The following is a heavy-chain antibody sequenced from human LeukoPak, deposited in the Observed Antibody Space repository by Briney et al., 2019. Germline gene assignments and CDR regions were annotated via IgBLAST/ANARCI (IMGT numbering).Heavy chain of an antibody. CDR1: GGSISSYF. Sequence: SETLSLTCTVSGGSISSYFWNWIRQPPGEGLEWIGYIYYSGSTNYNPSLKSRVTISVDTSKNQFSLKLSSVTAADTAVYYCARHIISSSWYFDLWGRGTLVTVSS. V-gene: IGHV4-59*08. J-gene: IGHJ2*01. CDR2: IYYSGST. D-gene: IGHD6-13*01. CDR3: ARHIISSSWYFDL.